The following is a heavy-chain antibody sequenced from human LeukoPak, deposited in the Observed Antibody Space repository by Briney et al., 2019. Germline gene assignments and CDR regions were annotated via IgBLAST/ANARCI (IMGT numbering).Heavy chain of an antibody. Sequence: PGGSLRLSCAASGFTFSNYGMHWVRQAPGKGLEWVAVIWYDGSNKYYADSVKGRFTISRDNSKNTLYLQMNSLRAEDTAVYYCARDHVPYYYDSSGLDWGQGTLVTVSS. J-gene: IGHJ4*02. CDR2: IWYDGSNK. V-gene: IGHV3-33*01. D-gene: IGHD3-22*01. CDR3: ARDHVPYYYDSSGLD. CDR1: GFTFSNYG.